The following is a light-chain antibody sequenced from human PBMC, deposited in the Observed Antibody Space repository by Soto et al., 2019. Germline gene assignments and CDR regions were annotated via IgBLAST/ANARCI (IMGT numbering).Light chain of an antibody. J-gene: IGKJ2*01. CDR3: QQYYSYPYT. V-gene: IGKV1-5*01. CDR1: QSISSC. Sequence: DIQITQSASTLSASLGAIVTITGRASQSISSCLDWYQQKPGKAPELLIYDASCLQSGVPSRFSGSGSGTQFTLTISSLQPDDFATYYCQQYYSYPYTFGRGTKVDIK. CDR2: DAS.